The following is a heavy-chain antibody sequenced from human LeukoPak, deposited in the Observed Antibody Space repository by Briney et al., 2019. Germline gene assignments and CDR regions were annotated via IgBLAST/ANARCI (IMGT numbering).Heavy chain of an antibody. CDR3: AKPRASYTDEDAFDI. D-gene: IGHD2-2*02. CDR1: GFTFSSYV. Sequence: GGSLRLSCAASGFTFSSYVMSWVRQAPGKGLEWVSTLSASGTTTYYADAVQGRFTISRDNSKSTVNLQMKSLRAEDTAIYYCAKPRASYTDEDAFDIWGQGTMVIVSS. V-gene: IGHV3-23*01. J-gene: IGHJ3*02. CDR2: LSASGTTT.